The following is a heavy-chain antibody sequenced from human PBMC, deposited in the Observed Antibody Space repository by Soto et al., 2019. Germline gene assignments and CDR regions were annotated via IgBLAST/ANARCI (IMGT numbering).Heavy chain of an antibody. J-gene: IGHJ4*02. CDR2: IYYSGST. CDR3: GRVPDY. V-gene: IGHV4-31*03. CDR1: GGSISSGGYY. Sequence: QVQLQESGPGLVKPSQTLSLTCTVSGGSISSGGYYWSWIRQHPGKGLEWIGYIYYSGSTYYNPSLKVGVTISVDTSKNLFPRKLSSGTAGDRAVYYCGRVPDYWGQETRVTVSS.